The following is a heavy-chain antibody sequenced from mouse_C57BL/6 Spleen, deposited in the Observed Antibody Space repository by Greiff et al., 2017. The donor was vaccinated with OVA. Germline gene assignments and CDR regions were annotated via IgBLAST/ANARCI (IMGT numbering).Heavy chain of an antibody. Sequence: VQLQQSGAELVRPGASVKLSCTASGFTFKDYYMHWVKQRPEQGLEWIGRIDPEDGDTEYAPKFQGKATMTVDTSSNTAYLQLSSLTSEDTAVYYCTTTYYCGSSYFDYWGQGTTLTVSS. CDR2: IDPEDGDT. CDR1: GFTFKDYY. J-gene: IGHJ2*01. V-gene: IGHV14-1*01. CDR3: TTTYYCGSSYFDY. D-gene: IGHD1-1*01.